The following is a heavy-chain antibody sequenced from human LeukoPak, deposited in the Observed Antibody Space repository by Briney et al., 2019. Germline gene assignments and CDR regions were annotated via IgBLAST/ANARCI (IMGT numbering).Heavy chain of an antibody. D-gene: IGHD3-3*01. CDR2: IYYSGST. V-gene: IGHV4-59*01. J-gene: IGHJ4*02. Sequence: PSETLSLTCTVSGGSISSYYWSWIRQPPGKGLEWIGYIYYSGSTNYNPSLESRVTISVDTSKNQFSLKLSSVTAADTAVYYCAREFWSGYYDYWGQGTLVTVSS. CDR1: GGSISSYY. CDR3: AREFWSGYYDY.